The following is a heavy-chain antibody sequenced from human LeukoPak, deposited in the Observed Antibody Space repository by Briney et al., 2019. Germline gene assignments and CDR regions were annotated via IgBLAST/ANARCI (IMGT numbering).Heavy chain of an antibody. Sequence: PSETLSPTCTASGGSISSGGYYWSWIRQHPGKGLEWIGYIYYSGSTYYNPSLKSRVTISVDTSKNQFSLKLSSVTAVDTAVYYCASYDSSGYYYWTWGQGTLVTVSS. CDR2: IYYSGST. V-gene: IGHV4-31*03. J-gene: IGHJ1*01. CDR3: ASYDSSGYYYWT. CDR1: GGSISSGGYY. D-gene: IGHD3-22*01.